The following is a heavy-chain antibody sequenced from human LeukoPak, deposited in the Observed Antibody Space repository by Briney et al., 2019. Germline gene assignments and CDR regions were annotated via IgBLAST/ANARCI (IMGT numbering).Heavy chain of an antibody. CDR1: GYSFTNYW. J-gene: IGHJ5*02. CDR3: ARLYGDYMYNWFDP. CDR2: IYGGDSET. D-gene: IGHD4-17*01. V-gene: IGHV5-51*01. Sequence: GESLKISCKASGYSFTNYWIGWVRQMPGKGLEWMGIIYGGDSETKYSPSFRGQVTISADRSITTAYLQWSSLEASDTAMYYCARLYGDYMYNWFDPWGQGTPVTVSS.